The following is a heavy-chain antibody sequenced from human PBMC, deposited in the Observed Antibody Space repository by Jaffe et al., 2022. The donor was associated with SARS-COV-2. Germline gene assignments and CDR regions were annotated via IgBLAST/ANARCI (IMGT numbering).Heavy chain of an antibody. CDR1: GFSFSNARMG. CDR3: ARTYGSGTYLGSTFYYYYMDV. V-gene: IGHV2-26*01. CDR2: IFSNDEK. J-gene: IGHJ6*03. D-gene: IGHD3-10*01. Sequence: QVTFKESGPVLVKPTETLTLTCTVSGFSFSNARMGVSWIRQPPGKALEWLAHIFSNDEKSYTTSLKSRLTISKDTSKSQVVLTMTNMDPADTATYYCARTYGSGTYLGSTFYYYYMDVWGKGTTVTVSS.